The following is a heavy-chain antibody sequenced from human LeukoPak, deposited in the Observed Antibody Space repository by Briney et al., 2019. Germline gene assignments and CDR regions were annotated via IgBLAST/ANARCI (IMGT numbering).Heavy chain of an antibody. CDR3: ARGGTLDDAFDI. V-gene: IGHV4-59*01. Sequence: SETLSLTCTVSGGSISSYYWSWIRQPPGKGLEWIGYIYYSGSTNYNPSLKGRVTISVDTSKNQFSLKLSSVTAADTAVYYCARGGTLDDAFDIWGQGTMVTVSS. CDR1: GGSISSYY. D-gene: IGHD3-16*01. CDR2: IYYSGST. J-gene: IGHJ3*02.